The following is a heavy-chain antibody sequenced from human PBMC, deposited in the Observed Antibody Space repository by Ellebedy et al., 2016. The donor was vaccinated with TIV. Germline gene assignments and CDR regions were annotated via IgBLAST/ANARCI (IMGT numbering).Heavy chain of an antibody. V-gene: IGHV3-48*04. CDR3: ARVRSSGFLDY. CDR2: ISSSSSTI. CDR1: GFTFSSYS. J-gene: IGHJ4*02. Sequence: GESLKISXAASGFTFSSYSINWVRQAPGKGLEWVSYISSSSSTIYYADSVKGRFTISRDNAKNSLYLQMNSLRAEDTAVYYCARVRSSGFLDYWGQGTLVTVSS. D-gene: IGHD6-19*01.